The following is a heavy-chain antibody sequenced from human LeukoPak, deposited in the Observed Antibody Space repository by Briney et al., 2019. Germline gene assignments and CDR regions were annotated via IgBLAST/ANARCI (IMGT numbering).Heavy chain of an antibody. CDR1: GFTFSSYA. D-gene: IGHD6-13*01. J-gene: IGHJ4*02. CDR3: AKAPSASSSWRRYFDY. V-gene: IGHV3-23*01. Sequence: GGSLRLSCAASGFTFSSYATSWVRQAPGKGLEWVSAISGSGGSTYYADSVKGRFTISRDNSKNTLYLQMNSLRAEDTAVYYCAKAPSASSSWRRYFDYWGQGTLVTVSS. CDR2: ISGSGGST.